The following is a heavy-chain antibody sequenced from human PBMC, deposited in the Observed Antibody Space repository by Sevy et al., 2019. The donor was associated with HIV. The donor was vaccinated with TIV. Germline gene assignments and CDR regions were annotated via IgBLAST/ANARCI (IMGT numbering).Heavy chain of an antibody. D-gene: IGHD2-15*01. CDR1: GGTFSSYA. CDR3: ARGGFVRYCSGGSCYSSWFDP. Sequence: ASVKVSCKASGGTFSSYAISWVRQAPGQGLEWMGGMIPVFGTANCAQKFQGRVTITADESTSTAYMELSSLRSEDTAVYYCARGGFVRYCSGGSCYSSWFDPWGQGTLVTVSS. CDR2: MIPVFGTA. J-gene: IGHJ5*02. V-gene: IGHV1-69*13.